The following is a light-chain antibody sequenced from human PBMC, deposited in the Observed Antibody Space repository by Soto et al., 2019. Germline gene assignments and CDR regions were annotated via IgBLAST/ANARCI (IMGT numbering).Light chain of an antibody. Sequence: AIQLTQSPSSLSASVGDRVTITCRASQGISSALAWDQQKPGKAPKLLIYDASSLESGVPSRFSGSGSGTDFTLTISSLQPEDFATYYCQQFNSYPLLTFGGGTKVEIK. J-gene: IGKJ4*01. CDR1: QGISSA. CDR3: QQFNSYPLLT. V-gene: IGKV1-13*02. CDR2: DAS.